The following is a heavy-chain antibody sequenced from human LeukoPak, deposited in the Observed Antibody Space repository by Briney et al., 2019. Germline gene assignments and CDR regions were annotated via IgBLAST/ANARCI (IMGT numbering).Heavy chain of an antibody. J-gene: IGHJ6*03. V-gene: IGHV3-23*01. CDR3: ARDAYYYDSSGYYRTYYYYYYMDV. CDR1: GFTFTNQA. Sequence: GGSLRLSCAASGFTFTNQAMSWVRQSPGKGLEWVSGFSGYGTTHYADSVRGRFTISRDNSKNTLYLQMNSLRAEDTAVYYCARDAYYYDSSGYYRTYYYYYYMDVWGKGTTVTVSS. CDR2: FSGYGTT. D-gene: IGHD3-22*01.